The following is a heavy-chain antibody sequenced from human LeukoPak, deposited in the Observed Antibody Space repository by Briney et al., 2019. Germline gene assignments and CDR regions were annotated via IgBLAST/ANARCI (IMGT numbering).Heavy chain of an antibody. V-gene: IGHV3-30-3*01. D-gene: IGHD6-13*01. CDR1: GFTFSSYA. CDR3: AKDRGSSWPTYFDY. J-gene: IGHJ4*02. CDR2: ISYDGSNK. Sequence: GGSLRLSCAASGFTFSSYAMHWVRQAPGKGLEWVAVISYDGSNKYYADSVRGRFTISRDNSKNTLNLQMNSLRAEDTAVYYCAKDRGSSWPTYFDYWGQGTLVTVSS.